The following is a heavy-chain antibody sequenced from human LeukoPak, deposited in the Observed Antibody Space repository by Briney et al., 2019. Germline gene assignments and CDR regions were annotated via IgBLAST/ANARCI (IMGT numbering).Heavy chain of an antibody. CDR2: IYYSGST. Sequence: PSETLSLTCTVSGGSISSSSYYWGWIRQPPGKGLEWIGSIYYSGSTYYNPSLKSRVTISVDTSKNQFSLKLSSVTAADTAVYYCASYPLYTSLRIDPWGQGTLVTVSS. CDR3: ASYPLYTSLRIDP. CDR1: GGSISSSSYY. J-gene: IGHJ5*02. V-gene: IGHV4-39*07. D-gene: IGHD2-2*01.